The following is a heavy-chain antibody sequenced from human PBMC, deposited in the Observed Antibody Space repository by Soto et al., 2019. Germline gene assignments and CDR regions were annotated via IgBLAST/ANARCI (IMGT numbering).Heavy chain of an antibody. J-gene: IGHJ4*02. CDR2: ISGSGGST. D-gene: IGHD3-22*01. CDR3: AKDFLYYYDSSGYYFDY. V-gene: IGHV3-23*01. Sequence: GGSLRLSCAASGFTFSSYAMSWVRQAAGKGLEWVSAISGSGGSTYYADSVKGRFTISRDNSKNTLYLQMNSLRAEDTAVYYCAKDFLYYYDSSGYYFDYWGQGTLVTVSS. CDR1: GFTFSSYA.